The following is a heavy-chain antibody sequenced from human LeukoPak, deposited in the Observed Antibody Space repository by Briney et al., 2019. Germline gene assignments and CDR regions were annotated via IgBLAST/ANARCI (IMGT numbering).Heavy chain of an antibody. CDR1: GYTFTGYY. CDR2: ISAYNGNT. Sequence: ASVKVSCKASGYTFTGYYMHWVRQAPGQGLEWMGWISAYNGNTNYAQKLQGRVTMTTDTSTSTAYMELSSLRSEDTAVYYCATQPPGASGIYYFYIDVWGKGTTVTISS. V-gene: IGHV1-18*04. D-gene: IGHD1-14*01. J-gene: IGHJ6*03. CDR3: ATQPPGASGIYYFYIDV.